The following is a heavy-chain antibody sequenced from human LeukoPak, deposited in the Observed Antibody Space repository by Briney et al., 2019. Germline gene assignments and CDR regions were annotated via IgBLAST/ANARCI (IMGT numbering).Heavy chain of an antibody. Sequence: GESLRISCKGSGYSFTSYWIGWVRQMPGKGLEWMGIIYPGDSDTRYSPSSQGQVTISADKSISTAYLQWSSLKASDTAMYYCARQIYYDYFDYWGQGTLVTVSS. V-gene: IGHV5-51*01. CDR2: IYPGDSDT. CDR1: GYSFTSYW. D-gene: IGHD3-10*01. J-gene: IGHJ4*02. CDR3: ARQIYYDYFDY.